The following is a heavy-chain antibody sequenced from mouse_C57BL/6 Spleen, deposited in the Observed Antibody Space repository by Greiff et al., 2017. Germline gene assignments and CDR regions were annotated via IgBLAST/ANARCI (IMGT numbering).Heavy chain of an antibody. CDR1: GYTFTDYE. Sequence: QVQLKESGAELVRPGASVTLSCKASGYTFTDYEMHWVKQTPVHGLEWIGAIDPETGGTAYNQKFKGKAILTADKSSSTAYMELRSLTSEDSAVYYCTRSPYGSSQNYFDYWGQGTTLTVSS. CDR3: TRSPYGSSQNYFDY. J-gene: IGHJ2*01. D-gene: IGHD1-1*01. CDR2: IDPETGGT. V-gene: IGHV1-15*01.